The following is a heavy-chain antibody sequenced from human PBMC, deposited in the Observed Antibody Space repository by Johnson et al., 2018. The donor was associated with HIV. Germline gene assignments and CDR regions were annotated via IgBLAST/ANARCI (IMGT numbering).Heavy chain of an antibody. Sequence: LVESGGGVVQPGGSLRLSCAASGFTFSSYGMHWVRQAPGKGLEWVSFIRFDGNNKYYADSVKGRFTISRDNSKKTLHLQMSSLRGDDTAIYYCAKVIALAGRPDAFDVWGRGTVVTVSS. D-gene: IGHD6-19*01. V-gene: IGHV3-30*02. CDR1: GFTFSSYG. J-gene: IGHJ3*01. CDR3: AKVIALAGRPDAFDV. CDR2: IRFDGNNK.